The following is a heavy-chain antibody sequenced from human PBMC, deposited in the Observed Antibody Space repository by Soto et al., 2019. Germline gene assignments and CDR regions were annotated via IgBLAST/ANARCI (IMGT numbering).Heavy chain of an antibody. J-gene: IGHJ6*02. CDR1: GVTFSSYN. Sequence: GGSLRLSCAASGVTFSSYNMNWVRQAPGKGLECVSSSSSSSSYIYYADSVKGRFTISRDNAKNSLYLQMNSLRAEDTAVYYCARSAGDYYGMDVWGQGPTVTSP. V-gene: IGHV3-21*01. D-gene: IGHD3-3*01. CDR3: ARSAGDYYGMDV. CDR2: SSSSSSYI.